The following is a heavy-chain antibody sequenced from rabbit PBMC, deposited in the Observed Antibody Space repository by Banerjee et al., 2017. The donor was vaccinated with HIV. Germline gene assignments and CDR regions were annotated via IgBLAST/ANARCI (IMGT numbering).Heavy chain of an antibody. Sequence: EESGGDLVKPEGSLTLTCTASGFSFSSSFWICWVRQAPGKGLEWIGYIDPVFGSTYYASGVNGRFTISSHNAQNTLYLQLNSLTAADTATYFCAREREYAGYDGYGYAISYAFDPWGQAPWSPS. CDR3: AREREYAGYDGYGYAISYAFDP. CDR1: GFSFSSSFW. J-gene: IGHJ2*01. D-gene: IGHD6-1*01. CDR2: IDPVFGST. V-gene: IGHV1S45*01.